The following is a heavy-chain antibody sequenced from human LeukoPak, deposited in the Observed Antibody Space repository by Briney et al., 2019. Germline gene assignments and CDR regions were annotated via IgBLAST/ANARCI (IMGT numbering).Heavy chain of an antibody. D-gene: IGHD3-3*01. Sequence: PSEILSLTCTVSGGSISSYYWSWIRQPPGKGLEWIGYIYYSGSTNYNPSLKSRVTISVDTSKNQFSLKLSSVTAADTAVYYCARGRYDFWSGTLGSWFDPWGQGTLVTVSS. J-gene: IGHJ5*02. CDR3: ARGRYDFWSGTLGSWFDP. CDR1: GGSISSYY. V-gene: IGHV4-59*12. CDR2: IYYSGST.